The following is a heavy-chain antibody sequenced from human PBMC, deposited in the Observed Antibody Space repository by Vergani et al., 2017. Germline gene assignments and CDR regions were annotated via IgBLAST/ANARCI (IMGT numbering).Heavy chain of an antibody. CDR1: GYSISSGYY. J-gene: IGHJ4*02. CDR3: ARGHGRLMVYAILRGGFDY. D-gene: IGHD2-8*01. V-gene: IGHV4-38-2*01. Sequence: QVQLQESGPGLVKPSETLSLTCAVSGYSISSGYYWGWIRQPPGKGLEWIGSIYHSGSTYYNPSLKSRVTISVDTSKNQFSLKLSSVTAADTAVYYCARGHGRLMVYAILRGGFDYWGQGTLVTVSS. CDR2: IYHSGST.